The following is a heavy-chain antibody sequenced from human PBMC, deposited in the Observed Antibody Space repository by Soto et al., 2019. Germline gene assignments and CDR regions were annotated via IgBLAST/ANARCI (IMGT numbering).Heavy chain of an antibody. CDR1: GYTFTSYY. V-gene: IGHV1-46*03. CDR2: INPSGGRT. Sequence: QVQLVQSGAEVKKPGASVKVSCKASGYTFTSYYMHWVRQAPGQGLEWMGIINPSGGRTSYAQKFQGKATMTRDTSTRTVYMELSSLRSEDTAVYYCARVYPSDTRYGYVGNNWFDPWGQGTLVTVSS. D-gene: IGHD5-18*01. J-gene: IGHJ5*02. CDR3: ARVYPSDTRYGYVGNNWFDP.